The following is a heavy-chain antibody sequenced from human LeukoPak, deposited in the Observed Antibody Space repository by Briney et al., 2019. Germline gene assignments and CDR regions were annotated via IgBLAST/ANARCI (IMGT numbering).Heavy chain of an antibody. CDR2: IYPGDSDT. D-gene: IGHD3-22*01. CDR1: GYSFTSYW. CDR3: ARLGVYYDSSGYYFFDY. Sequence: GESLNISCKGSGYSFTSYWIGWVRQMPGKGLEWMGLIYPGDSDTSYSPSFQGQVTIPADKSISSAYLQWSSRKASDTAMYYCARLGVYYDSSGYYFFDYWGQGTLVTVSS. V-gene: IGHV5-51*01. J-gene: IGHJ4*02.